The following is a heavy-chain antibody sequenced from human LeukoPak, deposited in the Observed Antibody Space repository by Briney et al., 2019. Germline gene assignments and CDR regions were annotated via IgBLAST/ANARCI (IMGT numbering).Heavy chain of an antibody. CDR2: VYYSGST. CDR3: ARAPYDFWSGYYASEGTYFDY. J-gene: IGHJ4*02. D-gene: IGHD3-3*01. V-gene: IGHV4-59*12. Sequence: SETLSLTCTVSGGSISTYYWSWVRQPPGKGLEWIGYVYYSGSTEYNPSLKSRVTISVDTSKNQFSLKLSSVTAADTAVYYCARAPYDFWSGYYASEGTYFDYWGQGTLVTVSS. CDR1: GGSISTYY.